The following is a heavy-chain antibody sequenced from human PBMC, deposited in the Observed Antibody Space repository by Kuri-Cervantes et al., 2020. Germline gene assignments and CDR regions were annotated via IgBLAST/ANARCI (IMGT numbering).Heavy chain of an antibody. CDR2: IYWDDDK. CDR3: ARDILAEPVYGAFDI. CDR1: GFSLSTSGVG. V-gene: IGHV2-5*02. D-gene: IGHD2-2*01. Sequence: SGPTLVKPTQTLTLTCTFSGFSLSTSGVGVGWNRQPPGKALERLALIYWDDDKRYSPSLESRLTITKDTSKNQVVLTMTNMDPVDTATYYCARDILAEPVYGAFDIWGQGTMVTV. J-gene: IGHJ3*02.